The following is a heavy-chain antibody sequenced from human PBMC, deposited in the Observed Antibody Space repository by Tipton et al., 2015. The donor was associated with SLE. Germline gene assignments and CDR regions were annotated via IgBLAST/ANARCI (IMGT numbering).Heavy chain of an antibody. CDR2: ISYDGSNK. J-gene: IGHJ4*02. V-gene: IGHV3-30-3*01. CDR3: ARDSSTIFGVVIPFDY. CDR1: GFTFSSYA. D-gene: IGHD3-3*01. Sequence: SLRLSCAASGFTFSSYAMHWVRQAPGKGLEWVAVISYDGSNKYYADSVKGRFTISRDNSKNTLYLQMNSLRAEDTAVYYCARDSSTIFGVVIPFDYWGQGTLVTVSS.